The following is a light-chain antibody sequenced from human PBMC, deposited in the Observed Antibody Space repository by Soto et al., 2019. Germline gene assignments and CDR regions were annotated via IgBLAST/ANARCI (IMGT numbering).Light chain of an antibody. CDR1: QSLLHSDGYNY. J-gene: IGKJ1*01. V-gene: IGKV2-28*01. CDR2: LGS. CDR3: MQALQPPWT. Sequence: DIVMTQSPLSLPVTPGEPASISCRSSQSLLHSDGYNYLDWYLQKPGQSPQLLICLGSNRASGVPDRFSGSGSGTDFTLTISRVEAEDFGAYYCMQALQPPWTFGQGTHVEVK.